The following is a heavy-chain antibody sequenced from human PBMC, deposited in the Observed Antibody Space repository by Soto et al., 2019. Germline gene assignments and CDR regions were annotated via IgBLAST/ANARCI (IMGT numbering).Heavy chain of an antibody. V-gene: IGHV4-30-4*01. CDR3: ARGPSGDKVDS. CDR2: IYDGGRT. Sequence: QVQLQESGPGLVKPSQTLSLTCTVSGGSISTVDYWWSWIRQSPDMGLEWIGHIYDGGRTYNNPSIESGVTMSVNTSKSQLSLTLSSVSAADTAVYYCARGPSGDKVDSWGQGTLVTVSS. CDR1: GGSISTVDYW. D-gene: IGHD7-27*01. J-gene: IGHJ4*02.